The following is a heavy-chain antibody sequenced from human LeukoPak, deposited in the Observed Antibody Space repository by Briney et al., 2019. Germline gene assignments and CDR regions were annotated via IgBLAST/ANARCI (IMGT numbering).Heavy chain of an antibody. CDR3: ARGYYDSSGYYQSFDY. D-gene: IGHD3-22*01. V-gene: IGHV3-48*04. Sequence: GGSLRLSCAASGFTFSSCSMNWVRQAPGKGLEWVSYISSSSSTIYYADSVKGRFTISRDNAKNSLYLQMNSLRAEDTAVYYCARGYYDSSGYYQSFDYWGQGTLVTVSS. CDR1: GFTFSSCS. CDR2: ISSSSSTI. J-gene: IGHJ4*02.